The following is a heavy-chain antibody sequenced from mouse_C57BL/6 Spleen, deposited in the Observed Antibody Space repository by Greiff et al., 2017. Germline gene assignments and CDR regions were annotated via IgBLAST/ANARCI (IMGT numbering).Heavy chain of an antibody. CDR3: ARQGYYSNYEAMDY. V-gene: IGHV5-6*01. J-gene: IGHJ4*01. CDR1: GFTFSSYG. D-gene: IGHD2-5*01. CDR2: ISSGGSYT. Sequence: EVMLVESGGDLVKPGGSLKLSCAASGFTFSSYGMSWVRQTPDKRLEWVATISSGGSYTYYPDSVKGRFTISRDNAKNTLYLQMSSLKSEDTAMYYCARQGYYSNYEAMDYWGQGTSVTVSS.